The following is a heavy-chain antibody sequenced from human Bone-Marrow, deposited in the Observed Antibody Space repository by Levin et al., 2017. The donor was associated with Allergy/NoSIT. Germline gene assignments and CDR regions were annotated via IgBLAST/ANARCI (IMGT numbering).Heavy chain of an antibody. V-gene: IGHV3-53*01. D-gene: IGHD2-15*01. Sequence: SCAASGFSVTNSYMTWVRQAPGKGLEWVSVMYSGGSTYYADSVKGRFTISRDNSKNTLYLEMDSLRVDDTAVYYCARDSRFQLAGGNYFDYWGPGTLVAVSS. CDR2: MYSGGST. CDR1: GFSVTNSY. J-gene: IGHJ4*02. CDR3: ARDSRFQLAGGNYFDY.